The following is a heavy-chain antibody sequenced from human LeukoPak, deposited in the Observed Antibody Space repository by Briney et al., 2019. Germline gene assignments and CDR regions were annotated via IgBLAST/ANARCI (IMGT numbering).Heavy chain of an antibody. CDR1: GFTFRSYV. Sequence: GGSLRLSCAASGFTFRSYVMHWVRQAPGKGLEWVAFILHDGSSEYYADSVKGRFTISRDNSNSALYLHMTSLRPDDTAIYYCARDDCTRTSCYIEYWGQGALVAVSS. D-gene: IGHD2-2*02. CDR3: ARDDCTRTSCYIEY. J-gene: IGHJ4*02. V-gene: IGHV3-30*02. CDR2: ILHDGSSE.